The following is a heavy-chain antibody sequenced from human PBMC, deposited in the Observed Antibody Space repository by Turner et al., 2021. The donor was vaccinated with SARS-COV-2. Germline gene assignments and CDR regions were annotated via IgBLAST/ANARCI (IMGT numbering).Heavy chain of an antibody. CDR3: ARIVRASKTDH. D-gene: IGHD1-26*01. J-gene: IGHJ4*02. Sequence: EVQLVESGGGLVHPGGSLRLPCAASGFPFSAYSMNWVRQAPGKGLEWVSFISHSSSTLYYADSVKGRFTISRDNAKNSLYLQMNSLRAEDTAVYYCARIVRASKTDHWGQGTLVTVSS. CDR1: GFPFSAYS. V-gene: IGHV3-48*01. CDR2: ISHSSSTL.